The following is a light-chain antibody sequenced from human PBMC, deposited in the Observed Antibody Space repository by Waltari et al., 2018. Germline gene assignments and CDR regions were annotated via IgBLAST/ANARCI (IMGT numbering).Light chain of an antibody. CDR3: TTWDDSLNGVV. CDR1: SYNIGSNT. V-gene: IGLV1-44*01. Sequence: QSVLTQPPSASGTPGQRVPISCSGSSYNIGSNTVNWYQQLPGTAPKLLISANNHRPSGVPDRVSGSKSGTSASLAISGLQSEDEADYYCTTWDDSLNGVVFGGGTKLTV. J-gene: IGLJ3*02. CDR2: ANN.